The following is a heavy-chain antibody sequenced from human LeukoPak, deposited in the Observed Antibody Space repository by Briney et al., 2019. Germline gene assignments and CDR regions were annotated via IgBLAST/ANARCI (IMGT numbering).Heavy chain of an antibody. J-gene: IGHJ4*02. CDR1: GFTFSNAW. CDR2: ISSSSSTI. Sequence: GGSLRLSCAASGFTFSNAWMSWVRQAPGKGLEWVSYISSSSSTIYYADSVKGRFTISRDNAKNSLYLQMNSLRAEDTAVYYCAREVDYGDYDIDYWGQGTLVTVSS. CDR3: AREVDYGDYDIDY. V-gene: IGHV3-48*04. D-gene: IGHD4-17*01.